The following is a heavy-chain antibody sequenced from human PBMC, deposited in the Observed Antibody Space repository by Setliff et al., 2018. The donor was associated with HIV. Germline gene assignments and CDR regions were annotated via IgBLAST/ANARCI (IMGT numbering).Heavy chain of an antibody. D-gene: IGHD3-22*01. CDR3: ARIGDTSGYYFYIFDL. J-gene: IGHJ3*01. CDR1: GYSFTSYW. Sequence: PGESLKISCQGSGYSFTSYWIGWVRQMPGQGLEWMGMIHPIDSDVRYSPSFQGQVTISADKSITTAYLQWSSLKASDSAMYYCARIGDTSGYYFYIFDLWGQGTKVT. CDR2: IHPIDSDV. V-gene: IGHV5-51*01.